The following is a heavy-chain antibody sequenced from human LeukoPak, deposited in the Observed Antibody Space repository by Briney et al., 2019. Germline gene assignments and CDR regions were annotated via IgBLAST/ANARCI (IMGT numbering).Heavy chain of an antibody. Sequence: PSQTLSLTCAVSGGSISSGSYSWSWIRQPPGKGLEWIGYIYHSGSTYYNPSLKSRVTISVDRSKNQFSLKLSSVTAADTAVYYCARQRITMVRGHNWFDPWGQGTLVTVSS. J-gene: IGHJ5*02. CDR1: GGSISSGSYS. CDR2: IYHSGST. CDR3: ARQRITMVRGHNWFDP. V-gene: IGHV4-30-2*01. D-gene: IGHD3-10*01.